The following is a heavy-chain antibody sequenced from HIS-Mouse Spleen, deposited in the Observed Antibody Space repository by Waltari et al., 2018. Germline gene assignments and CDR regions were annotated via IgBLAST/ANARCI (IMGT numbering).Heavy chain of an antibody. V-gene: IGHV4-39*07. CDR1: GGSISSSSYY. J-gene: IGHJ2*01. D-gene: IGHD6-13*01. CDR2: IYYSGST. Sequence: QLQLQESGPGLVKPSETLSLTCTVSGGSISSSSYYWGWIRQPPGKGLEWIGSIYYSGSTYDNPSPKSRGTISVDTSKNQFSLKLSSVTAADTAVYYCAREIPYSSSWYDWYFDLWGRGTLVTVSS. CDR3: AREIPYSSSWYDWYFDL.